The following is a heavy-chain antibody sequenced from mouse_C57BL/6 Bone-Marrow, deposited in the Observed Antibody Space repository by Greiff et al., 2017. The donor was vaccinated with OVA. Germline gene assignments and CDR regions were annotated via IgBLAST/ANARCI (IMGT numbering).Heavy chain of an antibody. J-gene: IGHJ3*01. V-gene: IGHV5-6*01. Sequence: EVQGVESGGDLVKPGGSLKLSCAASGFTFSSYGMSWVRQTPDKRLEWVATISSGGSYTYYPDSVKGRFTISRDNAKNTLYLQMSSLKSEDTAMYYCARKGGYYSNFGFAYWGQGTLVTVSA. D-gene: IGHD2-5*01. CDR1: GFTFSSYG. CDR3: ARKGGYYSNFGFAY. CDR2: ISSGGSYT.